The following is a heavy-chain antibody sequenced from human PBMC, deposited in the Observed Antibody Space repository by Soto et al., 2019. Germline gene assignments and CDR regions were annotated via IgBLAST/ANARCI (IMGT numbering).Heavy chain of an antibody. J-gene: IGHJ6*02. CDR2: ISGYNGNT. CDR3: ARDVFCGGATGGPDMDV. V-gene: IGHV1-18*04. D-gene: IGHD2-21*01. Sequence: ASVKVSCKASGYTFSGYSITWVRQAPGQGLEWMGRISGYNGNTNYARTLRGRLTLTTDTSTSTAYMELRSLTSDDTAVYYCARDVFCGGATGGPDMDVWGQGNTVTVSS. CDR1: GYTFSGYS.